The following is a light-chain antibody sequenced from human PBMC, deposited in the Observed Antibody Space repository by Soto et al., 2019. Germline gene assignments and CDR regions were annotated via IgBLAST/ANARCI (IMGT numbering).Light chain of an antibody. CDR2: AAS. J-gene: IGKJ4*01. CDR3: QQGASFPLA. Sequence: DIQMTQSPSSVSASVGDTVTITCRASEYIGTWLAWYQQKPGKAPNLLISAASSLQSGVPTRFSVSGSGTDFTVTISSLQPEDFATYFCQQGASFPLAFGGGTKVEIK. V-gene: IGKV1-12*01. CDR1: EYIGTW.